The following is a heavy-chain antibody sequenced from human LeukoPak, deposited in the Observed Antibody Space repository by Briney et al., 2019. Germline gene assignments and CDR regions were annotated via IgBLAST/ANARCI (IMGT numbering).Heavy chain of an antibody. D-gene: IGHD2-15*01. CDR3: AGRGHRYSRD. Sequence: PSETLSLSCTVSGDSVRSGYWTWIRQSPGKGLEWIGYISDSGITDYNPSLKSRLTISVDTSNNKFSLNLHSVTAADTAVYYCAGRGHRYSRDWGQGILVTVSS. CDR1: GDSVRSGY. CDR2: ISDSGIT. J-gene: IGHJ1*01. V-gene: IGHV4-4*09.